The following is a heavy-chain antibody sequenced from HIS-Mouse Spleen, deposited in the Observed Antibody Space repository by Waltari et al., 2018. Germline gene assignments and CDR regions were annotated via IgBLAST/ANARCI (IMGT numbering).Heavy chain of an antibody. J-gene: IGHJ4*02. V-gene: IGHV2-70*15. D-gene: IGHD6-19*01. CDR3: ARIAEGYSSGWYAFDY. Sequence: QVTFRESGPSLVKPTQTLTLTCTFSGFSLRTSGMCVSWIRPPPGKALEWLSRIDWDDDKYYSTSLKTRLTISKDTSKNQVVLTMTNMDPVDTATYYCARIAEGYSSGWYAFDYWGQGTLVTVSS. CDR2: IDWDDDK. CDR1: GFSLRTSGMC.